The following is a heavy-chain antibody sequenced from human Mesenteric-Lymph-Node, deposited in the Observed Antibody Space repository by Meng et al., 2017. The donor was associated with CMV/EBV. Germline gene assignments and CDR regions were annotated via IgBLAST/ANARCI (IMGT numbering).Heavy chain of an antibody. CDR2: ISGSGGST. Sequence: GGSLRLSCAASGFTFSSYAMNWVRQAPGKGLEWVSAISGSGGSTYNADSVKGRFTISRDNSENTLYLQMNSLRAEDTAVYYCARDGSSSSLDYWGQGTLVTVSS. J-gene: IGHJ4*02. CDR3: ARDGSSSSLDY. D-gene: IGHD6-13*01. V-gene: IGHV3-23*01. CDR1: GFTFSSYA.